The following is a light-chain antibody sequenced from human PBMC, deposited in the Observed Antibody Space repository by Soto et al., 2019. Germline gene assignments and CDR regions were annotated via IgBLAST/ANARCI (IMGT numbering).Light chain of an antibody. CDR1: AGPVTSRHY. V-gene: IGLV7-46*01. Sequence: QAVVTQEPSLTVSPGGTVTLTCASSAGPVTSRHYPYWFQQKPGQAPRALIYDTSNKHPWTPARFSGYLLGGTPALILSGAQPEDEADYYVSLYYRGVRGFGGGNKLTV. CDR2: DTS. CDR3: SLYYRGVRG. J-gene: IGLJ3*02.